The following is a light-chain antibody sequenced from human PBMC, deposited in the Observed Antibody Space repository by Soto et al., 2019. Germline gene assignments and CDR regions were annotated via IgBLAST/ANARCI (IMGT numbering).Light chain of an antibody. CDR1: QGISNY. V-gene: IGKV1-27*01. Sequence: DIQMTQSPFALSAFVGDRVTITCRASQGISNYLAWYQQKQGKVPKLLSYAASTLQSGVPSRFSGSGSGTDFTLTISSLQPEDVATYYCQKYNSAPRTFGKGTKVEIQ. CDR2: AAS. J-gene: IGKJ1*01. CDR3: QKYNSAPRT.